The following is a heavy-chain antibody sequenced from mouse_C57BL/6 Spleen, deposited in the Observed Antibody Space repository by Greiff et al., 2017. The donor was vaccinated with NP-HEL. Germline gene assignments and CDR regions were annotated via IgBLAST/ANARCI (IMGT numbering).Heavy chain of an antibody. Sequence: EVQLQQSGAELVRPGALVKLSCTASGFNIKDDYMHWVKQRPEQGLEWIGWIDPENGDTEYASKFQGKATITADTSSNTAYLQLSSLTSEDTAVYYCTTGDRDYWGQGTTLTVSS. CDR1: GFNIKDDY. CDR2: IDPENGDT. CDR3: TTGDRDY. D-gene: IGHD3-2*01. V-gene: IGHV14-4*01. J-gene: IGHJ2*01.